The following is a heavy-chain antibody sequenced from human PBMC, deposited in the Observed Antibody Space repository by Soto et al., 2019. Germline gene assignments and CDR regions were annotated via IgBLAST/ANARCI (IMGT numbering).Heavy chain of an antibody. V-gene: IGHV3-23*01. Sequence: GGSLRLSCAASGFTFSSYTMSWVRQAPGKGLEWVSSISGSGGYTYYADSVKGRFTISRDNSKNTLYLQMNSLRAEDTAVYYCAKGNWGGSYSWIDYWGPGTLVTVSS. CDR2: ISGSGGYT. CDR3: AKGNWGGSYSWIDY. CDR1: GFTFSSYT. J-gene: IGHJ4*02. D-gene: IGHD1-26*01.